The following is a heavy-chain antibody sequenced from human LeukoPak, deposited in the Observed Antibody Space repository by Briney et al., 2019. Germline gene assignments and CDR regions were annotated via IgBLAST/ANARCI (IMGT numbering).Heavy chain of an antibody. D-gene: IGHD6-19*01. Sequence: PGGTLRLSCAASGFTFSSYGMSWVRQAPGKGLEWVSAISGSGDSTYYADSVKGRFTISRDNSKNTLYLQMNSLRAEDTAIYYCAKAAIEQWLVKVDHFDYWGQGTLVTVSS. J-gene: IGHJ4*02. CDR3: AKAAIEQWLVKVDHFDY. V-gene: IGHV3-23*01. CDR1: GFTFSSYG. CDR2: ISGSGDST.